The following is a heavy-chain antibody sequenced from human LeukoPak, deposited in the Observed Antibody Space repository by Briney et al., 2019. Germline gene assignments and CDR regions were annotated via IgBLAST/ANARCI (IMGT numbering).Heavy chain of an antibody. V-gene: IGHV3-30*18. D-gene: IGHD3-22*01. J-gene: IGHJ4*02. Sequence: VGSLRLSCAASGFTFISYGMHWVRQAPGKGLEWVAVISYDGSNKYYADSVKGRFTISRDNSKNTLYLQMNSLRAEDTAVYYCAKVSCYYDSSGDYWGQGTLVTVSS. CDR2: ISYDGSNK. CDR3: AKVSCYYDSSGDY. CDR1: GFTFISYG.